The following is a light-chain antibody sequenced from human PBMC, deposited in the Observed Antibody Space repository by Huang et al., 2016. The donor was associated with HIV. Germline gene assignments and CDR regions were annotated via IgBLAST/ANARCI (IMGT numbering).Light chain of an antibody. CDR3: QQSYSAPFT. J-gene: IGKJ3*01. V-gene: IGKV1-39*01. CDR1: QRISSY. CDR2: ATS. Sequence: DIQLTQSPSSLSASVGDRVTITCRTSQRISSYLNWYQQNRGKAPKLLIYATSNLHSGIPSRCSGSGSGTDFTLTISSLQPEDFATYYCQQSYSAPFTFGPGTKVDIK.